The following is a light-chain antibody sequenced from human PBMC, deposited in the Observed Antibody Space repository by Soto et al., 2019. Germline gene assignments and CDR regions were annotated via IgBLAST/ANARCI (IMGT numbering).Light chain of an antibody. Sequence: QLTQSPSSLSASVGDRVTITCRASQGISSYLAWYQQKPGKVPKLLISAASTFESGVSLRFSGGGFGTDFTFTISSLQPEDFATYYCQQLYRYPLSFGGGTKVDIK. V-gene: IGKV1-9*01. CDR2: AAS. J-gene: IGKJ4*01. CDR1: QGISSY. CDR3: QQLYRYPLS.